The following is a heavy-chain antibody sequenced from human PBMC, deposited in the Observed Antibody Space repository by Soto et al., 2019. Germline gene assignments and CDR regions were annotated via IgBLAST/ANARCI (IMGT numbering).Heavy chain of an antibody. CDR2: ISAYNGNT. D-gene: IGHD2-15*01. CDR1: GYTFTSYV. CDR3: ARISGAYCSGGSCYSGYYYMDV. J-gene: IGHJ6*03. V-gene: IGHV1-18*01. Sequence: ASVKVSCQASGYTFTSYVIRWVRQAPGQGLEWMGWISAYNGNTNYAQKLQGRVNMTTDTSTSTAYMELRSLRSDDTAVYYCARISGAYCSGGSCYSGYYYMDVWGKGNTVTVSS.